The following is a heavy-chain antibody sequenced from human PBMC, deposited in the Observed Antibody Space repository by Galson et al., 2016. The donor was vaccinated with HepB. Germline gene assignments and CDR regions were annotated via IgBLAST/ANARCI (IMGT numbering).Heavy chain of an antibody. Sequence: GKGLEWVALISYDGNNQQYADSVKGRFIISRDNSKDTLSLQMNSLRVEDTAVYYCARDRWPHPPNFSVIEVPATTGWFDPWGQGTLVTVSS. CDR2: ISYDGNNQ. D-gene: IGHD2-2*01. CDR3: ARDRWPHPPNFSVIEVPATTGWFDP. J-gene: IGHJ5*02. V-gene: IGHV3-30*04.